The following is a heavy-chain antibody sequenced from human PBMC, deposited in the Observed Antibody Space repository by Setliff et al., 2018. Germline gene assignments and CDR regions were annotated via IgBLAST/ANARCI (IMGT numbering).Heavy chain of an antibody. Sequence: SETLSLTCSVSGGPIKSDSYYWGWIRQSPGKGLEWIGSVYYTGTTYYTPSLKSRATMSIDTSKDQFYLKLRSVTAADTAVYYCARDPASPAAAGGWFDPWGQGILVTVSS. J-gene: IGHJ5*02. CDR3: ARDPASPAAAGGWFDP. CDR1: GGPIKSDSYY. CDR2: VYYTGTT. D-gene: IGHD6-13*01. V-gene: IGHV4-39*02.